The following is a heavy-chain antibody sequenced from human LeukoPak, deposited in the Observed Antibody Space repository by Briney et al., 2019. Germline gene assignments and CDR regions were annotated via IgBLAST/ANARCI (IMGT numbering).Heavy chain of an antibody. V-gene: IGHV3-23*01. Sequence: GGSLRLSCAASEFTFSKFPMGWVRQAPGRGLEWVSAISASGDVTFHADSVRGRFTISRDNSKSTLFLQMNDLRVEDTAKFYCAKSLFTXXTXXXRAF. CDR3: AKSLFTXXTXXXRAF. CDR1: EFTFSKFP. J-gene: IGHJ3*01. CDR2: ISASGDVT.